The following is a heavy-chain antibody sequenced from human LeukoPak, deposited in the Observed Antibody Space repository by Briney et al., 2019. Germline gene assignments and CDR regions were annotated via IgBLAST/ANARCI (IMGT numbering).Heavy chain of an antibody. CDR2: IKSKTDGGTT. CDR1: GFTFSNAW. Sequence: GGSLRLSCAASGFTFSNAWMSWVRQAPGKGLEWVGRIKSKTDGGTTDYAAPVKGRFTISRDDSKNTLYLQMNSLKAEDTAVYYCTTGPIQLWLSTYYFDYWGQGTLVTVSS. J-gene: IGHJ4*02. V-gene: IGHV3-15*01. D-gene: IGHD5-18*01. CDR3: TTGPIQLWLSTYYFDY.